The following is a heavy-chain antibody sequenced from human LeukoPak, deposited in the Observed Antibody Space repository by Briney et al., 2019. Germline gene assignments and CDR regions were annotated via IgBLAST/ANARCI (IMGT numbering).Heavy chain of an antibody. CDR3: ARLRYFDWFFDY. Sequence: PSETLSLTCAVSGYSISSGYYWGWIRQPPGKGLEWIGSIYHSGSTYYNPSLKSRVTISVDTSKNQFSLKLSSVTAADTAVYYCARLRYFDWFFDYWGQGTLVTVSS. CDR1: GYSISSGYY. V-gene: IGHV4-38-2*01. D-gene: IGHD3-9*01. J-gene: IGHJ4*02. CDR2: IYHSGST.